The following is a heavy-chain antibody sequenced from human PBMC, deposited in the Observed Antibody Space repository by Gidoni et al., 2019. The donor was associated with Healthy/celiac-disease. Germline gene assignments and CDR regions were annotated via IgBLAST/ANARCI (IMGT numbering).Heavy chain of an antibody. Sequence: EVQLVESGGGLVQPGGSLRLSCAASGFTFSSYEMNWVRQAPGKGLEWVSYISSSGSTIYYADSVKGRFTISRDNAKNSLYLQMNSLRAEDTAVYYCASRNPVVVTAELDYWGQGTLVTVSS. CDR3: ASRNPVVVTAELDY. CDR2: ISSSGSTI. V-gene: IGHV3-48*03. D-gene: IGHD2-21*02. J-gene: IGHJ4*02. CDR1: GFTFSSYE.